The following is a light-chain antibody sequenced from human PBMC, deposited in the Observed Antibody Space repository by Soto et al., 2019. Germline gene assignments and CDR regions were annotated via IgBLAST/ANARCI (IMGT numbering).Light chain of an antibody. J-gene: IGKJ1*01. V-gene: IGKV3-20*01. CDR1: QSVSSSY. CDR2: GAS. CDR3: QQCGSSPVT. Sequence: EIVLTQSPGTLSLSPGERATLSCRASQSVSSSYLAWYQQKPGQAPRLLIYGASSRATGIPDRFSGSGSGTDFTLTISRLEPEDFEVYYCQQCGSSPVTFGQGTKVDI.